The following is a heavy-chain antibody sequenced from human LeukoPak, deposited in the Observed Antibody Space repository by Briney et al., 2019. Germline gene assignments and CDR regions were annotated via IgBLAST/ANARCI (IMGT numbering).Heavy chain of an antibody. CDR1: GGTFSSYA. Sequence: GASVKVSCKASGGTFSSYAISWVRQAPGQGLEWMGGIIPIFGTANYAQKFQGRVTITADESTSTAYMELSSLRSEDTAVYYCARDGGDSYGLYWYFDLWGRGTLVTVSS. D-gene: IGHD2-21*02. CDR3: ARDGGDSYGLYWYFDL. J-gene: IGHJ2*01. CDR2: IIPIFGTA. V-gene: IGHV1-69*01.